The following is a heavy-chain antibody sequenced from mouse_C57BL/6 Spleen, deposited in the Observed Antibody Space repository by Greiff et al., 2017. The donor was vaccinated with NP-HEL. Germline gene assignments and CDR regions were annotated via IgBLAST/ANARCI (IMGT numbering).Heavy chain of an antibody. CDR2: FYPGSGNT. CDR1: GYTFTDYY. Sequence: QVQLQQSGAELVRPGASVKLSCKASGYTFTDYYINWVKQRPGQGLEWIARFYPGSGNTYYNEKFKGKATLTAEKSSSTAYMQLSSLTSEDSAVYFCARSGSSYDDYDDWGQGTTLTVSS. CDR3: ARSGSSYDDYDD. J-gene: IGHJ2*01. V-gene: IGHV1-76*01. D-gene: IGHD1-1*01.